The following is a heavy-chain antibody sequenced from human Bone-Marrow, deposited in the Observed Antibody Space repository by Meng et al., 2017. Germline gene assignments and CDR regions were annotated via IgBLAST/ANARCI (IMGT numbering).Heavy chain of an antibody. Sequence: QVQRQGSGPALVRPSQSMSSTSTFPGGAISSGGYYSSWIRQHPGKCLEWIGYIYCSGSTYYNPSLKSLVTTSVDTSKNQFSLKLSSVTAADSAVYYCAREASPEYYFDYWGQGTLVTVSS. CDR2: IYCSGST. CDR1: GGAISSGGYY. CDR3: AREASPEYYFDY. D-gene: IGHD1-14*01. V-gene: IGHV4-31*01. J-gene: IGHJ4*02.